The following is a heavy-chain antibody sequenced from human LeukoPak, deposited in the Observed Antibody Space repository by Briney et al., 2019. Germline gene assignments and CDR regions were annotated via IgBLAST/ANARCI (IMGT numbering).Heavy chain of an antibody. D-gene: IGHD4-23*01. CDR3: ARGPTVVHFDY. CDR2: ISSSSSYI. CDR1: GFTFSKYS. J-gene: IGHJ4*02. V-gene: IGHV3-21*01. Sequence: GSLRLSRAASGFTFSKYSMNWVRQAPGKGLEWVSSISSSSSYIYYADSVKGRFTISRDNAKNSLYLQMNSLRAEDTAVYYCARGPTVVHFDYWGQGTLVTVSS.